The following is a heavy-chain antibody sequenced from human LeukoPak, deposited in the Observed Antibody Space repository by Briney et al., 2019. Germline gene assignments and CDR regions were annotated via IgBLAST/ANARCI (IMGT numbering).Heavy chain of an antibody. D-gene: IGHD3-22*01. CDR2: IIPIFGTA. CDR1: GGTFSSYA. V-gene: IGHV1-69*01. Sequence: GSSVKVSCKASGGTFSSYAISWVRQAPGQGLEWMGGIIPIFGTANYAQKFQGRVTITADESTSTAYMELSSLRSEDTAVYYCATLTTAQRYYYYYYMDVWGKGTTVTVSS. CDR3: ATLTTAQRYYYYYYMDV. J-gene: IGHJ6*03.